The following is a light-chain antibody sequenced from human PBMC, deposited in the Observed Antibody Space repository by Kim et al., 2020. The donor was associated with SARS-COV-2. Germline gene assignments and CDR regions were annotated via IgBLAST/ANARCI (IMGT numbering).Light chain of an antibody. CDR2: DAE. J-gene: IGKJ4*01. Sequence: PGGRASATCRARHNNTISIALDQQTPDQAHTLIILDAEVTTSGIRDRFRGSGSGTDFNLTIGIMAPEDYAIYYCQQRGSWTPALTFGGGTKVDIK. CDR3: QQRGSWTPALT. CDR1: HNNTIS. V-gene: IGKV3-11*01.